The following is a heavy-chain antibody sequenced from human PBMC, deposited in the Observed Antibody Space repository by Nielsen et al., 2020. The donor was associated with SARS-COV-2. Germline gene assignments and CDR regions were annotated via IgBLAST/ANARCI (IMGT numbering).Heavy chain of an antibody. CDR1: GFTFSSYG. CDR2: ISYDGSNK. V-gene: IGHV3-33*05. CDR3: ARDRITGTSYFDL. D-gene: IGHD1-20*01. J-gene: IGHJ2*01. Sequence: GGSLRLSCAASGFTFSSYGMHWVRQAPGKGLEWVAVISYDGSNKYYADSVKGRFTISRDNSKNTLYLQMNSLRAEDTAVYYCARDRITGTSYFDLWGRGTLVTVSS.